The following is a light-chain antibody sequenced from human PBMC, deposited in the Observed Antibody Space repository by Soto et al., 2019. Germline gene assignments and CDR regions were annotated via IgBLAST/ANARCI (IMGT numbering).Light chain of an antibody. CDR1: SSDVGGYNY. J-gene: IGLJ3*02. V-gene: IGLV2-14*01. CDR2: EVS. Sequence: QSVLTQPASVSGSPGQSITISCTGTSSDVGGYNYVSWYQQHPGKAPKLMIYEVSNRPSGVSNRFSGSKSGTSASLAISGLRSEDEADYYCAAWDDSLSGEVFGGGTKLTVL. CDR3: AAWDDSLSGEV.